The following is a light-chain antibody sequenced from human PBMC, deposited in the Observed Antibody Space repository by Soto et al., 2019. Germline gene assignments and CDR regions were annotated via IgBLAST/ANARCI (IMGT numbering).Light chain of an antibody. CDR1: QGISNS. V-gene: IGKV1-9*01. CDR2: LAS. Sequence: IQLTQSPSALSASVGDRVTITCRASQGISNSLAWYQQKPGKAPKLLTYLASTLQSGVPPRFSGTGSGTNFTLTISSLQPEDFATYYCQQLIRFPTKFGQGTKVDIK. J-gene: IGKJ1*01. CDR3: QQLIRFPTK.